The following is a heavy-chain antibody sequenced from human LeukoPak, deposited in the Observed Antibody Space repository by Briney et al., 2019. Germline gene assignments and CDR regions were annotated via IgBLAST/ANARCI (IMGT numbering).Heavy chain of an antibody. CDR1: GYTFTSYD. V-gene: IGHV1-8*03. Sequence: AAXVKVSCKASGYTFTSYDINWVRQAAGQGVEWMGWMNPNSGNTGYAQKFQGRVTITRNTSISTAYMELSSLRSEDTAVYYCARGRTADIVVVPAAIPEELDYWGQGTLVTVSS. CDR3: ARGRTADIVVVPAAIPEELDY. CDR2: MNPNSGNT. D-gene: IGHD2-2*02. J-gene: IGHJ4*02.